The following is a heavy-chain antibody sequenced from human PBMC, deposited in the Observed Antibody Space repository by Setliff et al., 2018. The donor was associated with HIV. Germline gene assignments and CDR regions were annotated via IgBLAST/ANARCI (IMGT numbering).Heavy chain of an antibody. J-gene: IGHJ6*02. Sequence: ASVKVSCKASGYTSTSFSLHWVRQAPGQGLEWMGIINPSGDVIRYAQKFQGRVTMTRDTSTSTVYMDLSSLRSEDTAVYYCASPSFGDVDYYYGMDVWGQGTTGTVSS. V-gene: IGHV1-46*01. CDR3: ASPSFGDVDYYYGMDV. CDR2: INPSGDVI. CDR1: GYTSTSFS. D-gene: IGHD3-10*01.